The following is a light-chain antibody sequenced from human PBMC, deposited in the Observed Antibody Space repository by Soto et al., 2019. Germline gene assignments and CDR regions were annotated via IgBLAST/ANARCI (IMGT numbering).Light chain of an antibody. V-gene: IGKV3-11*01. CDR3: QQRSNWAFT. Sequence: EIVLTQSPATLSLSPGERATLSCRASQSVSSYLDWYQQKPGQAPRLLIYDASNRATGIPARFSGSGSGTDFTLTISSLEPEDFAVYYCQQRSNWAFTFGPGNKVDIK. CDR1: QSVSSY. CDR2: DAS. J-gene: IGKJ3*01.